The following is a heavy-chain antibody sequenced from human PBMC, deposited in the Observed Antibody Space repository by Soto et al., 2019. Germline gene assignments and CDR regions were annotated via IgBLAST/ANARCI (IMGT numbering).Heavy chain of an antibody. CDR2: ISYDGSNK. Sequence: QVQLVESGGGVVQPGRSLRLSCAASGFTFSSYGMHWVRQAPGKGLEWVAVISYDGSNKYYADSVKGRFTISRDNSKNTLYLQMNSLRAEDTAVYYCAKTTLTGVFAFDIWGQGTMVTVSS. V-gene: IGHV3-30*18. CDR3: AKTTLTGVFAFDI. D-gene: IGHD7-27*01. J-gene: IGHJ3*02. CDR1: GFTFSSYG.